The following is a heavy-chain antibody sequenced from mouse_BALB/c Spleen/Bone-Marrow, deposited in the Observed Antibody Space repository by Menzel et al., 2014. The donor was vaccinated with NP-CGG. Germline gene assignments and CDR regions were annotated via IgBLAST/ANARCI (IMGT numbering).Heavy chain of an antibody. CDR1: GFTFSTYA. V-gene: IGHV5-6-5*01. CDR3: ARAPQLLYYFDY. Sequence: EVNVVESGGGLVKPGGSLKLSCAASGFTFSTYAMSWVRQAPEKRLEWVASISNGGSTYYQDSVKGRSTISRDNARNILYLQMSSLRSEDTAMYYCARAPQLLYYFDYWGQGTTLTVSS. CDR2: ISNGGST. J-gene: IGHJ2*01. D-gene: IGHD4-1*02.